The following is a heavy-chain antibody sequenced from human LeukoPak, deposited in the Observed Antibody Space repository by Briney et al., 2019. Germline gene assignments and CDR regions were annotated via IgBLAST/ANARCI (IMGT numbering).Heavy chain of an antibody. CDR2: IHSDGIGT. CDR3: ARDQGSFDY. V-gene: IGHV3-74*01. Sequence: PGGSLRLSCPAPGFTFSSYWMHWIRQAPGKGLVWVSRIHSDGIGTSYADSVRGRFTISRDNAKNTLYLQMNSLRAEDTAVYYCARDQGSFDYWGQGTLVTVSS. J-gene: IGHJ4*02. CDR1: GFTFSSYW.